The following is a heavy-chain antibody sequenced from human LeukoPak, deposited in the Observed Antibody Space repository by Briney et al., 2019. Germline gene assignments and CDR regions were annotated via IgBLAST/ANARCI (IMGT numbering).Heavy chain of an antibody. D-gene: IGHD3-3*01. CDR1: GFTFSSYS. CDR3: ARDSLFLEWLLEGMDV. V-gene: IGHV3-21*01. CDR2: ISSSSSYI. J-gene: IGHJ6*02. Sequence: GGSLRLSCAASGFTFSSYSMNWVRQAPGKGLEWVSSISSSSSYIYYADSVKGRFTISRDNAKNSLYLQMNSLRAEDTAVYYCARDSLFLEWLLEGMDVWGQGTTVTVSS.